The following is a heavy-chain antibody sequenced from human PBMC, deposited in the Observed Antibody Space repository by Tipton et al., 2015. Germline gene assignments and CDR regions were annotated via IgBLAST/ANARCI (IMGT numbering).Heavy chain of an antibody. CDR2: IYFRGTS. J-gene: IGHJ6*02. CDR3: ARGLDWLSRGYYYALDV. Sequence: TLSLTCTVSGGSISITSHYWGWIRHPPGKGLEWIGNIYFRGTSYYNPSLKSRVAISVDTSKNHFSLKLRSVTAADTAMYYCARGLDWLSRGYYYALDVWGQGTTVAVSS. V-gene: IGHV4-39*02. D-gene: IGHD3/OR15-3a*01. CDR1: GGSISITSHY.